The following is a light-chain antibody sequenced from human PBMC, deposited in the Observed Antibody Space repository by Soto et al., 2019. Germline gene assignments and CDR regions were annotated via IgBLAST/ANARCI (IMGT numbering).Light chain of an antibody. J-gene: IGKJ5*01. Sequence: EIVLTQSPATLSLSPGERATLSCRASQSVSSYLAWYQQKPGQAPRLLIYDASNRATGVPARFSGSGSGTDFTLTISSLEPEDFAVYYCQQRSNWPSIIFGQGTRLE. CDR2: DAS. CDR1: QSVSSY. CDR3: QQRSNWPSII. V-gene: IGKV3-11*01.